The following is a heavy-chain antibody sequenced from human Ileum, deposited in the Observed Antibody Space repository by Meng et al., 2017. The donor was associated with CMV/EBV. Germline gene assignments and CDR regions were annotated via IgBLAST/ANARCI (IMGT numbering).Heavy chain of an antibody. J-gene: IGHJ4*02. Sequence: QGDLKEPGPGLVKPSETRSLTWAVRGGSISNYYGTWVRQPAGKGLEWIGRINAGGSTNDNPSFKSRVTMSVDTSKNQFSLKVTSVTAADTAVYYCAREENTVNQFEYWGQGTLVTVSS. CDR3: AREENTVNQFEY. D-gene: IGHD4-17*01. CDR1: GGSISNYY. CDR2: INAGGST. V-gene: IGHV4-4*07.